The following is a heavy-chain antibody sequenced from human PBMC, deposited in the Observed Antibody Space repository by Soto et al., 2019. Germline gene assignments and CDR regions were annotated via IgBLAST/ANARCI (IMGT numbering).Heavy chain of an antibody. D-gene: IGHD3-3*01. CDR2: INPNSGAT. CDR3: AREARHVVDSDFRAAYFTYFDQ. J-gene: IGHJ4*02. CDR1: GYTFTGHY. Sequence: VQLVQSGAEVRKPGASVRVSCKASGYTFTGHYIHWVRQAPGQGLEWMGWINPNSGATNYAQKFQHWGAMSTDTSISAAYMELTSLRSDATAVYYCAREARHVVDSDFRAAYFTYFDQWGQGTLVTVSS. V-gene: IGHV1-2*04.